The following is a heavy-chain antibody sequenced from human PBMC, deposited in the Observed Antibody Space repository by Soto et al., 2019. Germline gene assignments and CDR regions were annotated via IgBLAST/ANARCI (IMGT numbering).Heavy chain of an antibody. CDR2: LSYDGSKK. CDR1: GFTFSSYG. V-gene: IGHV3-30*03. CDR3: ARDLWHIVAVTAIPPDSYYGMDV. J-gene: IGHJ6*02. Sequence: GGSLRLSCAASGFTFSSYGMYWVRQAPGKGLEWVAVLSYDGSKKYYADSVKGRFAISRDNSKNTLYLQMYSLRAEDTAVYYCARDLWHIVAVTAIPPDSYYGMDVWGQGTTVTVSS. D-gene: IGHD2-21*02.